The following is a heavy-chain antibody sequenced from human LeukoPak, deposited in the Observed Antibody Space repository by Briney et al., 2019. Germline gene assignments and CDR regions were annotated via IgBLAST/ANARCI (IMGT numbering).Heavy chain of an antibody. CDR2: INHSGST. CDR1: GGSFSGYY. Sequence: PSETLSLTCAVYGGSFSGYYWSWIRQPPGKGLEWIGEINHSGSTNYNPSLKSRVTISVDPSKNRFSLTVASLTAADTAVYYCARRSIVGTKGYWFDSWGQGILVTVST. J-gene: IGHJ5*01. V-gene: IGHV4-34*01. D-gene: IGHD1-26*01. CDR3: ARRSIVGTKGYWFDS.